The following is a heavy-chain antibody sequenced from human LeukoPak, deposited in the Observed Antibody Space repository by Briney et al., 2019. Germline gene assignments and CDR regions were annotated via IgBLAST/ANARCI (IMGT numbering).Heavy chain of an antibody. D-gene: IGHD6-19*01. CDR1: GFTFSDYG. J-gene: IGHJ4*02. CDR3: ARTRYNSGGGDY. Sequence: PGRSLTLSCAVSGFTFSDYGMHWVRQAPAKGLEWVAVIWYDGTNKYYADSVEGRFTISRDNSKNTLYLQMNSLRAEDTAVYYCARTRYNSGGGDYWGQGTPVTVSP. V-gene: IGHV3-33*01. CDR2: IWYDGTNK.